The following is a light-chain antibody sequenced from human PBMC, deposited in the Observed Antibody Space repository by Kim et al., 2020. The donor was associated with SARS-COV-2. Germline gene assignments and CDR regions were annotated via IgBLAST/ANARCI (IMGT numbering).Light chain of an antibody. CDR1: GDICTY. V-gene: IGKV1-17*03. J-gene: IGKJ1*01. CDR3: LHHKDYPYT. Sequence: AAVGDGVRRTWRGSGDICTYLAGFQKKRGKVPTRVFSGASRLQSGVPSRFVGSGSGAGFTLTISNLQPEDVATYYCLHHKDYPYTFGQGTKVDIK. CDR2: GAS.